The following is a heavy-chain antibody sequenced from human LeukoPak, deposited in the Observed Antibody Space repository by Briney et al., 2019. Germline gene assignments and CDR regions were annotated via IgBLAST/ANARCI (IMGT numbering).Heavy chain of an antibody. CDR1: GYTFTRYY. CDR2: INPSGAST. CDR3: ARLFCVGGSCHEAPLDY. V-gene: IGHV1-46*01. D-gene: IGHD2-15*01. Sequence: ASVKVSCKASGYTFTRYYMHWVREAPGQGLEWMGIINPSGASTNYAQKFQGRVTMTRDTSTSTVYMQLSSLRSEDTAVYYCARLFCVGGSCHEAPLDYWGQGTLVTVSS. J-gene: IGHJ4*02.